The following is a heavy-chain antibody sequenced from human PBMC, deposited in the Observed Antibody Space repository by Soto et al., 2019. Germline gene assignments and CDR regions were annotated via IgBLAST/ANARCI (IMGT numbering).Heavy chain of an antibody. Sequence: QVQLVESGGGVVQPGRSLRLSCAASGFTFSSYGMHWVRQAPGKGLERVAVISYDGSNKYYADSVKGRFTISRDNSKNTLYLQMNSLRAEDTAVYYCAKGREGELLSCWGQGTLVTVSS. V-gene: IGHV3-30*18. CDR1: GFTFSSYG. J-gene: IGHJ4*02. CDR3: AKGREGELLSC. CDR2: ISYDGSNK. D-gene: IGHD1-26*01.